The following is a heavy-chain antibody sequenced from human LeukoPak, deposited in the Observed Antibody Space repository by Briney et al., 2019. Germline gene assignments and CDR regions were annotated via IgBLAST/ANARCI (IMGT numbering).Heavy chain of an antibody. D-gene: IGHD2-15*01. CDR1: GGSISSSSYD. J-gene: IGHJ4*02. Sequence: PSETLSLTCTVSGGSISSSSYDWGWIRQPPGKGLEWIGSIYYSGSTYYNSSLKSRVTISVDTSKNQFSLKLNSVTAADTAAYYCASGGSCSALCLGNFWGQGTLVTVSS. V-gene: IGHV4-39*01. CDR2: IYYSGST. CDR3: ASGGSCSALCLGNF.